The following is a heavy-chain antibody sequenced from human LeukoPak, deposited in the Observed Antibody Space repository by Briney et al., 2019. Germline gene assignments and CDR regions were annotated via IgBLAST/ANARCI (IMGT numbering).Heavy chain of an antibody. CDR3: ARDSESSWYFSSTMTYYFDY. J-gene: IGHJ4*02. Sequence: GASVKVSCKASGYTFTSYGISWVRQAPGQGLEWMGWISAYNGNTNYAQKPQGRVTMTTDTSTSTAYMELRSLRSDDTAVYYCARDSESSWYFSSTMTYYFDYWGQGTLVTVSS. V-gene: IGHV1-18*04. CDR1: GYTFTSYG. CDR2: ISAYNGNT. D-gene: IGHD6-13*01.